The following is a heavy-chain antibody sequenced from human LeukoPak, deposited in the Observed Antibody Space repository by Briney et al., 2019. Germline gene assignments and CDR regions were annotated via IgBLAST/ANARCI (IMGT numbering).Heavy chain of an antibody. V-gene: IGHV4-61*02. J-gene: IGHJ4*02. D-gene: IGHD4-11*01. CDR1: GGSISSGSYY. CDR2: IYTSGST. Sequence: PSETLSLTCTVSGGSISSGSYYWSWLRQPAGKGLEWIGRIYTSGSTNYNPSLKRRVTISVDTSKHQFSLRLSSVTAADTAVYYCSRAPFSNPEFWGQGTLVTVSS. CDR3: SRAPFSNPEF.